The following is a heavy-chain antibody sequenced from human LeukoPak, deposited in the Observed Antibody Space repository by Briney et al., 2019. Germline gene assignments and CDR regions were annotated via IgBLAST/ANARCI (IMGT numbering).Heavy chain of an antibody. D-gene: IGHD6-19*01. J-gene: IGHJ4*02. Sequence: PSETLSLTCAVYGGSFSGHYWSWIRQPPGKGLEWIGEINHSGSTNYSPSLKSRVTISVDTSKNQFSLKLSSVTAADTAVYYCAREGIAVAGVFDYWGQGTLVTVSS. V-gene: IGHV4-34*01. CDR3: AREGIAVAGVFDY. CDR1: GGSFSGHY. CDR2: INHSGST.